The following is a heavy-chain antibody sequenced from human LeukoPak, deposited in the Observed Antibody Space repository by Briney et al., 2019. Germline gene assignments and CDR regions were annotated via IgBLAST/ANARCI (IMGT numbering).Heavy chain of an antibody. CDR1: GGTFSSYA. CDR2: IIPIFGTA. J-gene: IGHJ4*02. D-gene: IGHD5-18*01. CDR3: ASIGGYSYGDEGNYFDY. Sequence: ASVKVSFKASGGTFSSYAISWVRQAPGQGLEWMGRIIPIFGTANYAQKFQGRVTITTDEPTSTAYMELSSLRSEDTAVYYCASIGGYSYGDEGNYFDYWGQGTLVTVSS. V-gene: IGHV1-69*05.